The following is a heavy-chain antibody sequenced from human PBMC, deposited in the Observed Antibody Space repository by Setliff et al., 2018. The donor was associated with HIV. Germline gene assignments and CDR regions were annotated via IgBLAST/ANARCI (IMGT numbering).Heavy chain of an antibody. CDR2: INSNGGSI. CDR1: GFIFDDYG. Sequence: PGGSLRLSCAASGFIFDDYGMSWVRQAPGKGLEWVSGINSNGGSIGYADSVRGRFTISRDNAKSSLYLQMNSLRVEDTALYYCARGAFGSLGYWGQGTLVTVSS. D-gene: IGHD7-27*01. CDR3: ARGAFGSLGY. V-gene: IGHV3-20*04. J-gene: IGHJ4*02.